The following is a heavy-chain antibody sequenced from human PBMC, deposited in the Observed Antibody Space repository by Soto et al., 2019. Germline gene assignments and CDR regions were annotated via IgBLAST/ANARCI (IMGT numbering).Heavy chain of an antibody. CDR3: AKASVWYPYSDS. D-gene: IGHD6-13*01. J-gene: IGHJ4*02. V-gene: IGHV3-23*01. CDR1: GFTFSNYA. Sequence: PGGSLRLSCTASGFTFSNYAMSWVRQAPGKGLEWVSSITYTGVSTYYADSVKGRFTISRDNSKDTLYLQMNSLRAEDTAIYYCAKASVWYPYSDSWGQGTLVAVSS. CDR2: ITYTGVST.